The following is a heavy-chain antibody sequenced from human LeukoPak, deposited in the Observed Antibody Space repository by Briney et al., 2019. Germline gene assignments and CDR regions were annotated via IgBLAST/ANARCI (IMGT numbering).Heavy chain of an antibody. V-gene: IGHV1-18*01. Sequence: GASVKVSCKASGYTFTSYGISWVRQAPGQGLEWMGWISAYNGNTNYAQKFQERVTITRDMSTSTAYMELSSLRSEDTAVYYCAAVSSGSYPYYWYFDLWGRGTLVTVSS. D-gene: IGHD1-26*01. CDR1: GYTFTSYG. CDR3: AAVSSGSYPYYWYFDL. CDR2: ISAYNGNT. J-gene: IGHJ2*01.